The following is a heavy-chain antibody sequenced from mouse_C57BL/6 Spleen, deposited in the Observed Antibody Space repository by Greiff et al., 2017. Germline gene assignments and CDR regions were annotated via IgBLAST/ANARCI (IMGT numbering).Heavy chain of an antibody. J-gene: IGHJ1*03. Sequence: EVKVEESGEGLVKPGGSLKLSCAASGFTFSSYAMSWVRQTPEKRLEWVAYISSGGDYIYYADTVKGRFTISRDNARNTLYLQMSSLKSEDTAMYYCTRDPYGRDWYFDVWGTGTTVTVSS. CDR3: TRDPYGRDWYFDV. CDR1: GFTFSSYA. V-gene: IGHV5-9-1*02. D-gene: IGHD1-1*01. CDR2: ISSGGDYI.